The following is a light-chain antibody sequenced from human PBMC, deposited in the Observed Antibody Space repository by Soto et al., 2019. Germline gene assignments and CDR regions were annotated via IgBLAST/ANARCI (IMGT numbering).Light chain of an antibody. J-gene: IGKJ1*01. CDR2: DSS. CDR3: QQRGNWPQT. Sequence: EIVLTQSPATLSLSPGERATLSCRASQSVSSYLAWCQQKPGQAPRLLIYDSSNSATGIPARFSGSGSGTDFTLTISSLEPEDFAVYYCQQRGNWPQTFGQGTKVEIK. V-gene: IGKV3-11*01. CDR1: QSVSSY.